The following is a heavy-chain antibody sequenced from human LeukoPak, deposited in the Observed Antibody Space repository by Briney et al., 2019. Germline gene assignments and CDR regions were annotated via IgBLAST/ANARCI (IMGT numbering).Heavy chain of an antibody. J-gene: IGHJ4*02. CDR3: VRDLNYYDSSGPDY. CDR2: ISSSSSTI. Sequence: PGGSLRLSCAASGFTFSSYSMNWVRQAPGKGLEWVSYISSSSSTIYYADSVKGRFTISRDNAKNSLYLQMNSLRAEDTAVYYCVRDLNYYDSSGPDYWGQGTLVTVSS. CDR1: GFTFSSYS. V-gene: IGHV3-48*04. D-gene: IGHD3-22*01.